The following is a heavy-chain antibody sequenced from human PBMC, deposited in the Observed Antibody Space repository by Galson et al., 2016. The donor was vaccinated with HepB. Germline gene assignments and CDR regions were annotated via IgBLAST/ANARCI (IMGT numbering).Heavy chain of an antibody. CDR1: GDSINNNNYY. V-gene: IGHV4-39*01. D-gene: IGHD3-16*01. J-gene: IGHJ5*02. CDR3: ARRSVQRFLDWFVP. CDR2: IYYTGST. Sequence: LSLTCSVSGDSINNNNYYWGWVRQPPGKGLEWIGTIYYTGSTYYSPSLNSRVTLFIDAAKNQFSLRLTSVTAADTAVYYCARRSVQRFLDWFVPWGQGTLVIVSS.